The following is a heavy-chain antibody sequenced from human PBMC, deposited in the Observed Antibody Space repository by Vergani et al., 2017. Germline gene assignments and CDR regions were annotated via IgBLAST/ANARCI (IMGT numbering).Heavy chain of an antibody. J-gene: IGHJ4*02. CDR1: GFTFSSYS. D-gene: IGHD3-16*02. V-gene: IGHV3-48*01. Sequence: EVQLVESGGGLVHPGGSLRLSCAASGFTFSSYSMNWVRQAPGKGLEWVSYISSSSSTIYYADSVKGRFTISRDNAKNSLYLQMNSLRAEDTAVYYCATDRIMITFGGVIANWGQGTLVTVSS. CDR3: ATDRIMITFGGVIAN. CDR2: ISSSSSTI.